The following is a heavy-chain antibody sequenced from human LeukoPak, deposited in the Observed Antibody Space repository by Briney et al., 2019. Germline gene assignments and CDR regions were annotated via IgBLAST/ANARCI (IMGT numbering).Heavy chain of an antibody. CDR1: GYTFTSYD. Sequence: ASVKVSCKASGYTFTSYDINWVRQVPGQGLEWMGWMNPSSGYTGYAQKFEGRVTMTRDTSISTAYLELTSLTSDDTAVYYCARNPKESGWFDPWGQGTQVIVSS. CDR3: ARNPKESGWFDP. CDR2: MNPSSGYT. D-gene: IGHD3-10*01. J-gene: IGHJ5*02. V-gene: IGHV1-8*01.